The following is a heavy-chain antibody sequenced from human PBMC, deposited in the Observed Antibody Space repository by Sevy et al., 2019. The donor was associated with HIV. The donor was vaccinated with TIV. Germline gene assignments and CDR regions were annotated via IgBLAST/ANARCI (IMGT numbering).Heavy chain of an antibody. Sequence: GALRLSCAASGFTFSDYGMHWVRQSPGKGLEWVAVIWYDGSSKYYADSVKGRFTISRDNSKKTVYLQMNSLRAEDTAVYYCARDKLLPVMVTMVRGALSYYFDYWGQGTLVTVSS. J-gene: IGHJ4*02. CDR1: GFTFSDYG. D-gene: IGHD3-10*01. CDR3: ARDKLLPVMVTMVRGALSYYFDY. V-gene: IGHV3-33*01. CDR2: IWYDGSSK.